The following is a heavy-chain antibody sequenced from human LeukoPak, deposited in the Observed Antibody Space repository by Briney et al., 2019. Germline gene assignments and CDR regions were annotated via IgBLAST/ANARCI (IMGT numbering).Heavy chain of an antibody. CDR1: GFTFSSYA. D-gene: IGHD2-2*01. Sequence: GRSLRLSCAASGFTFSSYAMHWVRQAPGKGLEWVAVISYDGSNKYYADSVKGRFTISRDNSKNTLYLQMNSLGAEDTAVYYCARVPNRYCSSTSCYHWFDPWGQGTLVTVSS. J-gene: IGHJ5*02. CDR3: ARVPNRYCSSTSCYHWFDP. CDR2: ISYDGSNK. V-gene: IGHV3-30-3*01.